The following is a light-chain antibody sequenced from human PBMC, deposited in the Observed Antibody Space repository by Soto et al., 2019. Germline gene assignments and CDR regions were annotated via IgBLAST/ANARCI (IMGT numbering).Light chain of an antibody. Sequence: EIVLTNSPATLSLSPGERATLSCRASRSGGSSFACHQQKPGQPPRLIIYDASNRATGITARFSGSGSGTDFTLTISSLEPEDFAVYYCQHGRSFGQGTKLEI. CDR3: QHGRS. J-gene: IGKJ2*01. V-gene: IGKV3-11*01. CDR2: DAS. CDR1: RSGGSS.